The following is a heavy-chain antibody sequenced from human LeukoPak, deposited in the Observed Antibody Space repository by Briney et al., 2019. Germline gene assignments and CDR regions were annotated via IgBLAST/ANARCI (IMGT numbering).Heavy chain of an antibody. V-gene: IGHV3-74*01. Sequence: GGSLRLSCAASGFTFSGYWMHWVRQAPGKGLVWVSRIDKPGGSTSYADSVKGRFTVSRDNAKNTLYLQMNSLRAEDTAVYYCARDLYVSGSIPDYWGQGTLVTVSS. CDR2: IDKPGGST. J-gene: IGHJ4*02. D-gene: IGHD3-10*01. CDR1: GFTFSGYW. CDR3: ARDLYVSGSIPDY.